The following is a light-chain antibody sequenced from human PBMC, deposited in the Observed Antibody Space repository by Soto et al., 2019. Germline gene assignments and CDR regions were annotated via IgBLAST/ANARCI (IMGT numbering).Light chain of an antibody. CDR2: TDN. V-gene: IGLV1-44*01. Sequence: QSVLTQPPSASGTPGQRVTISCCGSSSNIGSNIVNWYQHLPGTAPKLLIKTDNQRPSGVPDRFSGSKSDTSASLAISGLQSEDEADYYCAAWDDSLNGGLFGGGTKVTVL. CDR1: SSNIGSNI. CDR3: AAWDDSLNGGL. J-gene: IGLJ3*02.